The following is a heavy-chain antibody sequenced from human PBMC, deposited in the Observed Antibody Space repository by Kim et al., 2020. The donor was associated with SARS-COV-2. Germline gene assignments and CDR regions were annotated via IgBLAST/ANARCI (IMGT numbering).Heavy chain of an antibody. CDR2: IVVGSGNT. V-gene: IGHV1-58*01. CDR1: GFTFTSSA. D-gene: IGHD1-26*01. J-gene: IGHJ4*02. Sequence: SVKVSCKASGFTFTSSAVQWVRQARGQRLEWIGWIVVGSGNTNYAQKFQERVTITRDMSSSTAYMELSSLRSEDTAVYYCAADIKSSGPGYWGQGTLVTVSS. CDR3: AADIKSSGPGY.